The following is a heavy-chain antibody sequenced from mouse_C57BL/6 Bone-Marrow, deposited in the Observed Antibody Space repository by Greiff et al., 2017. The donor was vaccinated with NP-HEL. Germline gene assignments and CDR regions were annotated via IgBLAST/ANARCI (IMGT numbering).Heavy chain of an antibody. V-gene: IGHV1-4*01. D-gene: IGHD2-12*01. CDR2: INPCSGYT. CDR3: AREEVKSSYFFDY. Sequence: VQLQQPGAELARPGASVKMSCKASGYTFTSYSMHWVKQRPGQGLEWIGYINPCSGYTKYNQKFKDKATLTVDKSSSTAYMQLSSLTSEDSAVYDYAREEVKSSYFFDYWGQGTTLTVSS. J-gene: IGHJ2*01. CDR1: GYTFTSYS.